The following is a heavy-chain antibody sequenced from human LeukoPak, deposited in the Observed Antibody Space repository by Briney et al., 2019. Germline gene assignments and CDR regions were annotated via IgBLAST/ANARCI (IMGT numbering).Heavy chain of an antibody. CDR2: ISVYNGNT. CDR3: ARASYSSGWYGEDY. J-gene: IGHJ4*02. Sequence: ASVKVSCKASGYTFSSYGLSWVRQAPGQGLEWMGWISVYNGNTNYAQKFQGRVTMTTDTSTSTAYMELRSLRCDDTAVYYCARASYSSGWYGEDYWGQGTLVTVSS. V-gene: IGHV1-18*01. D-gene: IGHD6-13*01. CDR1: GYTFSSYG.